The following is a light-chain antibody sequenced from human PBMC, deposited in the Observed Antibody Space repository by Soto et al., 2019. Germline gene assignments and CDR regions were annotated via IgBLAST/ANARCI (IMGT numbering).Light chain of an antibody. Sequence: DIQMTQSPSSLSASVGDRVTITCRASQGITGYLAWYQQKPGQVPNLLIYAASTLQSGVPSRFSASGSGTDFTLTITGLQPEDVATYYCQNYNSAPWTFGQGTKVEIK. CDR3: QNYNSAPWT. CDR2: AAS. V-gene: IGKV1-27*01. J-gene: IGKJ1*01. CDR1: QGITGY.